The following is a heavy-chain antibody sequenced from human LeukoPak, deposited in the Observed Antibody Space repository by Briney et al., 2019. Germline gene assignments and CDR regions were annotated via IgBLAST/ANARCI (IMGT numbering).Heavy chain of an antibody. J-gene: IGHJ5*02. CDR3: ARDDDYGDYERMFDP. Sequence: SVKVSCKASGATFSSYAISWVRQAPGRGLEWMGRIIPILGIANYAQKFQGRVTITADNSTSTAYMELSSLRSEDTAVYYCARDDDYGDYERMFDPWGQGTLVTVSS. V-gene: IGHV1-69*04. CDR1: GATFSSYA. CDR2: IIPILGIA. D-gene: IGHD4-17*01.